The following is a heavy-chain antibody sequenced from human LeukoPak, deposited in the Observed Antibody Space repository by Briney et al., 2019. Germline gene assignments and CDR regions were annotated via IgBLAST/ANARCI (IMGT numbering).Heavy chain of an antibody. CDR2: IYRDGSNT. CDR3: SSIHFP. Sequence: PGGSLRLSCTASGFTLSNIGMHWVRQAPGSVLVLVSTIYRDGSNTRIADSVNGRFTISRDNAKNTIYLQMNSLRAEDTAVYYCSSIHFPWGQGTLVTVSS. J-gene: IGHJ5*02. CDR1: GFTLSNIG. D-gene: IGHD2-2*02. V-gene: IGHV3-74*01.